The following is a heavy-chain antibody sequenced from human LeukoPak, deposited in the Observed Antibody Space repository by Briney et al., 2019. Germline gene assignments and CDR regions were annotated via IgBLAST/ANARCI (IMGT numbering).Heavy chain of an antibody. CDR3: AGLGRNGDH. CDR2: SYYGGTT. D-gene: IGHD1-14*01. V-gene: IGHV4-39*01. CDR1: SGSISGSPFY. J-gene: IGHJ4*02. Sequence: PSETLSLTCTVSSGSISGSPFYWGWIRQPPGKGLECIGASYYGGTTYYNPSVKSRVTISLDTSKNQFSLKLTAVTAADTAIYYCAGLGRNGDHWGPGTLVTVSS.